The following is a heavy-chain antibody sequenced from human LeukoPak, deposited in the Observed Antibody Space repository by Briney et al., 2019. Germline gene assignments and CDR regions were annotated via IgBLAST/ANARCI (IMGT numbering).Heavy chain of an antibody. V-gene: IGHV1-24*01. CDR1: GYTLTELS. J-gene: IGHJ4*02. D-gene: IGHD6-19*01. CDR3: ATDRSGGGEFDY. Sequence: ASVKVSCKVSGYTLTELSMHWVRQAPGKGLEWMGGFDPEDGETIYAQKFQGRVTMTEDTSTDTAYMELSSLRSEDTAVYYSATDRSGGGEFDYWGQGTLVTVSS. CDR2: FDPEDGET.